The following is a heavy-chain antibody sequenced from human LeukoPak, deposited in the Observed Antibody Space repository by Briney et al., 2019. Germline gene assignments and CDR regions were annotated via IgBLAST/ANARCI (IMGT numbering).Heavy chain of an antibody. J-gene: IGHJ3*02. Sequence: PGGSLRLSCAASGFTFSSYAMSWVRQAPGKGLEWVSAMSGSGGSTSYADSVRGRFTISRDNSKNTLYLQMNSLRAEDTAVYYCARIETVADAFDIWGQGTLVTVSS. V-gene: IGHV3-23*01. CDR1: GFTFSSYA. CDR2: MSGSGGST. D-gene: IGHD1-1*01. CDR3: ARIETVADAFDI.